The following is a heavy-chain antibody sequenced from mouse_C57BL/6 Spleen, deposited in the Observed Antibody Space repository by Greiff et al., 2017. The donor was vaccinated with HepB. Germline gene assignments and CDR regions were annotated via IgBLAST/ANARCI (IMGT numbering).Heavy chain of an antibody. Sequence: VQLQQPGAELVKPGASVKMSCKASGYTFTSYWITWVKQRPGQGLEWIGDIYPGSGSTNYNEKFKSKATLPVDTSSSTAYMQLSSLTSEDSAVYYCARGAYWYFDVWGTVTTVTVSS. V-gene: IGHV1-55*01. CDR2: IYPGSGST. CDR3: ARGAYWYFDV. J-gene: IGHJ1*03. CDR1: GYTFTSYW.